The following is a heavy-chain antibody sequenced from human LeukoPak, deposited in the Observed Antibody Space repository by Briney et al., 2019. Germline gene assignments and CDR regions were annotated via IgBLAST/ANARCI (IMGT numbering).Heavy chain of an antibody. V-gene: IGHV3-7*01. D-gene: IGHD3-22*01. CDR1: GFTLSGYF. Sequence: GGSLRLSCAASGFTLSGYFMSWVRQAPGEGLEWVASIKGDGSEKYYVDSVKGRFTISRDNAKNSLYLQMNSLGAEDTAVYFCARDRGWRSGGYYLYYFDFWGQGTLVTVSS. J-gene: IGHJ4*02. CDR2: IKGDGSEK. CDR3: ARDRGWRSGGYYLYYFDF.